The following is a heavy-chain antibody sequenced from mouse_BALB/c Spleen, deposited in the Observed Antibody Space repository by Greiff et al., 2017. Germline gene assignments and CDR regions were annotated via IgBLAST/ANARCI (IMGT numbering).Heavy chain of an antibody. CDR1: GYSITSDYA. CDR2: ISYSGST. Sequence: EVKLMESGPGLVKPSQSLSLTCTVTGYSITSDYAWNWIRQFPGNKLEWMGYISYSGSTSYNPSLKSRISITRDTSKNQFFLQLNSVTTEDTATYYCARLVERCDGVAYWGQGTLVTVSA. V-gene: IGHV3-2*02. J-gene: IGHJ3*01. D-gene: IGHD1-1*01. CDR3: ARLVERCDGVAY.